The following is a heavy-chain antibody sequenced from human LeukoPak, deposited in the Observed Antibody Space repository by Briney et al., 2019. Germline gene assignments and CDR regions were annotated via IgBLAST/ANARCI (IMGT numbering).Heavy chain of an antibody. D-gene: IGHD5-12*01. CDR1: GFTFSSYG. CDR2: ISYDGSNK. Sequence: GGSLRLSCAASGFTFSSYGMHWARQAPGKGLEGVAVISYDGSNKYYADSVKGRFTISRDNSKNTLYLQMNSLRAEDTAVYYCAKADPGYSGYALYGMDVWGQGTTVTVSS. V-gene: IGHV3-30*18. J-gene: IGHJ6*02. CDR3: AKADPGYSGYALYGMDV.